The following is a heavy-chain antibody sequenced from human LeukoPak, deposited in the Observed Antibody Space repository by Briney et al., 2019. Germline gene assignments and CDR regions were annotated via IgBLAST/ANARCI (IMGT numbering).Heavy chain of an antibody. CDR1: GFTVSSNY. D-gene: IGHD4-23*01. Sequence: GGSLRLSCAASGFTVSSNYMSWVRQAPGKGLEWVSEIYSDGSTYYAASVKGRFSISRDNSKNTVYLQMNSLRAEDTAVYYCARRAGGYSHPYDYWGQGILVTVSS. V-gene: IGHV3-53*01. J-gene: IGHJ4*02. CDR3: ARRAGGYSHPYDY. CDR2: IYSDGST.